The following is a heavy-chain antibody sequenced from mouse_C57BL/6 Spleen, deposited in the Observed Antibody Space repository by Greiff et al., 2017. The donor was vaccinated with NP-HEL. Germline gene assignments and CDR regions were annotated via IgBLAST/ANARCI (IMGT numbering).Heavy chain of an antibody. J-gene: IGHJ3*01. CDR1: GYTFTSYG. D-gene: IGHD2-3*01. Sequence: QVQLKESGAELARPGASVKLSCKASGYTFTSYGISWVKQRTGQGLEWIGEIYPRSGNTYYNEKFKGKATLTADKSSSTAYMELRSLTSEDSAVYFCARFPYDGYSWFAYWGQGTLVTVSA. CDR3: ARFPYDGYSWFAY. CDR2: IYPRSGNT. V-gene: IGHV1-81*01.